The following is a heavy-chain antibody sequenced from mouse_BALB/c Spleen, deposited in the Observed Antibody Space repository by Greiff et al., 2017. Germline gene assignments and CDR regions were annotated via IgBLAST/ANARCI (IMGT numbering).Heavy chain of an antibody. Sequence: VQLQQSGAELVKPGASVKLSCTASGFNIKDTYMHWVKQRPEQGLEWIGRIDPANGNTKYDPKFQGKATITADTSSNTAYLQLSSLTSEDTAVYYCAIYYGNHYWYFDVWGAGTTVTVSS. D-gene: IGHD2-1*01. CDR3: AIYYGNHYWYFDV. V-gene: IGHV14-3*02. CDR2: IDPANGNT. CDR1: GFNIKDTY. J-gene: IGHJ1*01.